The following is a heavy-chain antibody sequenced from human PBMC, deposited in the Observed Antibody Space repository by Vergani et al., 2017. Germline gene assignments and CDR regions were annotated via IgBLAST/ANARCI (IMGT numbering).Heavy chain of an antibody. D-gene: IGHD2-15*01. J-gene: IGHJ3*02. CDR1: GFTFTSCA. CDR3: AAWWQSRSAFDI. V-gene: IGHV1-58*02. CDR2: IVVGSGNT. Sequence: QMQLVQSGPEVKKPGTSVKVSCKASGFTFTSCAMQWVRQARGQRLEWIGWIVVGSGNTNYAQKFQERVTITRDMSTSTAYMELSSLRSEDTAVYYCAAWWQSRSAFDIWGQGTMVTVSS.